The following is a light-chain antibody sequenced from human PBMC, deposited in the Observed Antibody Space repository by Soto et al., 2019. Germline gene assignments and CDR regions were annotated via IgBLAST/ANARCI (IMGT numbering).Light chain of an antibody. V-gene: IGKV3-15*01. CDR3: QQYNNWPPIT. CDR1: QSVSSN. J-gene: IGKJ2*01. CDR2: GAS. Sequence: EIVMTQSPATLSVSPGERATLSCRASQSVSSNLAWYQQKPGQAPRLLIYGASTRSTGIPARFSGSGSGTAFTLTIGSLQSEDFAVYYCQQYNNWPPITFGHGTKLEIK.